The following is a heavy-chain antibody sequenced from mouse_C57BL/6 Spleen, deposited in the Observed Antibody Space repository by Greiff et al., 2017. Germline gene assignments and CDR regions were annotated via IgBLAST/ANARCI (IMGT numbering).Heavy chain of an antibody. CDR3: ARGSYYGSSYTYWYFDV. CDR2: IHPNSGST. J-gene: IGHJ1*03. CDR1: GYTFTSYW. D-gene: IGHD1-1*01. V-gene: IGHV1-64*01. Sequence: QVQLQQPGAELVKPGASVKLSCKASGYTFTSYWMHWVKQRPGQGLEWIGMIHPNSGSTNYNEKFKSKATLTVDKSSITAYMKLSSLTSEDSAVYYCARGSYYGSSYTYWYFDVWGTGTTVTVSS.